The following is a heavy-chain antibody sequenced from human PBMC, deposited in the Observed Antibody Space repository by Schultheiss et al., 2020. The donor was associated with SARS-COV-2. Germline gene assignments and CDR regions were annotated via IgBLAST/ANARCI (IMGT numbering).Heavy chain of an antibody. Sequence: GGSLRLSCAASGFTFSSYGMHWVRQAPGKGLEWVGFIRSKAYGGTTEYAASVKGRFTISRDDSKSIAYLQMNSLKTEDTAVYYCTRDRIEYSSPRSFYYYYGMDVWGQGTTVTVSS. CDR3: TRDRIEYSSPRSFYYYYGMDV. D-gene: IGHD6-6*01. J-gene: IGHJ6*02. V-gene: IGHV3-49*04. CDR2: IRSKAYGGTT. CDR1: GFTFSSYG.